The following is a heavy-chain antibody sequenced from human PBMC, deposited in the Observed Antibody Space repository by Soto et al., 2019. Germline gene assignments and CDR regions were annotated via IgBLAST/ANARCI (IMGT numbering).Heavy chain of an antibody. D-gene: IGHD3-10*01. Sequence: VNVSCKXSGGTFSSYAISWVRQAPGQGLEWMGGIIPIFGTANYAQKFQGRVTITADKSTSTAYMELSSLRSEDTAVYYCAREVPQFALGMDVWGQGTTVTVSS. CDR2: IIPIFGTA. CDR1: GGTFSSYA. CDR3: AREVPQFALGMDV. J-gene: IGHJ6*02. V-gene: IGHV1-69*06.